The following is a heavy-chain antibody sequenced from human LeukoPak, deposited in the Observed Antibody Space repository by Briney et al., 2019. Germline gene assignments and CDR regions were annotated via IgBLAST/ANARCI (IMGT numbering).Heavy chain of an antibody. J-gene: IGHJ4*02. Sequence: GASVKVSCKASGGTFSSYAISWVRRAPGQGLEWMGRISPIFGTANYAQKFQGRVTITTDESTSTAYMELSSLRSEDTAVYYCARADYYDSSGYFRFGYWGQGTLVTVSS. CDR2: ISPIFGTA. CDR1: GGTFSSYA. CDR3: ARADYYDSSGYFRFGY. V-gene: IGHV1-69*05. D-gene: IGHD3-22*01.